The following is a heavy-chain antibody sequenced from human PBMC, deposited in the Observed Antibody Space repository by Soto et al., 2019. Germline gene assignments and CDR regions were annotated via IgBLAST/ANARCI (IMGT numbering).Heavy chain of an antibody. CDR1: GFTFGDYA. Sequence: EVQLVEAGGGLVQPGRSLRLSCTASGFTFGDYAMSWVRQAPGKGLEWGGCIRSKAYGGTTEYAASVKGRVTISRDDSKSIAYLQITSLNTEDTAVYYCTRADPGTVLLDPWGQGTLVTVSS. CDR3: TRADPGTVLLDP. D-gene: IGHD3-10*01. J-gene: IGHJ5*02. V-gene: IGHV3-49*04. CDR2: IRSKAYGGTT.